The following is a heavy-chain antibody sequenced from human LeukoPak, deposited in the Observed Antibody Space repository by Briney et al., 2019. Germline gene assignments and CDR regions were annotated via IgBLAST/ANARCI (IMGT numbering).Heavy chain of an antibody. CDR3: ARGQLRLSN. J-gene: IGHJ4*02. CDR1: GGSISSGGYY. D-gene: IGHD6-25*01. CDR2: INHSGST. Sequence: SETLSLTCTVSGGSISSGGYYWSWIRQHPGKGLEWIGEINHSGSTDYNPSLKSRVTISVDTSKNQFSLKLNSVTAADTAVYYCARGQLRLSNWGQGSLVIVSS. V-gene: IGHV4-39*07.